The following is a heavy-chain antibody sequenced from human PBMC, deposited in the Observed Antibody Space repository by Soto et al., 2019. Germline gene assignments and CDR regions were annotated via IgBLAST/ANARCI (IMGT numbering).Heavy chain of an antibody. J-gene: IGHJ4*02. D-gene: IGHD6-19*01. CDR3: ARASYSSRWGTFDN. V-gene: IGHV1-69*13. CDR1: GGSFSTNE. CDR2: IFPNVGTA. Sequence: SVKVSCKASGGSFSTNEIDWVRQAPGQGLEWMGRIFPNVGTADYAQKFQGRLTIIADESTATVFMELSRLSPADTAVYFCARASYSSRWGTFDNWGQGTQVTVSS.